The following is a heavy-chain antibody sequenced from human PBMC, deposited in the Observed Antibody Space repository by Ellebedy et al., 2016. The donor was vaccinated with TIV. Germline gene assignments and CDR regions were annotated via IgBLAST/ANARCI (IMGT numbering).Heavy chain of an antibody. Sequence: MPSETLSLTCTVSGGSISSSRSYWGWIRQPPGKGLEWIGNIYYSGTTYYNPSLESRVAISVDTSKNQFSLELTSVTAADTAIYYCVRSLSIYGAPIGDYGMDVWGQGTTVGVSS. V-gene: IGHV4-39*07. CDR3: VRSLSIYGAPIGDYGMDV. D-gene: IGHD3-3*01. CDR1: GGSISSSRSY. CDR2: IYYSGTT. J-gene: IGHJ6*02.